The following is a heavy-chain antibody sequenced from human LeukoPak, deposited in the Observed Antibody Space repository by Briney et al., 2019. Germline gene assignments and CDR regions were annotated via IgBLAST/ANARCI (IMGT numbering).Heavy chain of an antibody. Sequence: SETLSLTCTVFGGSISSRSYYWGWIRQSPGKGLEWIGTIYYSGTTYYNPSLKSRVTISVDTSKNQFSLKLSSVTAADTAVYYCARLSLSGSSGYYVDYWGQGTLVTVSS. CDR3: ARLSLSGSSGYYVDY. J-gene: IGHJ4*02. CDR1: GGSISSRSYY. D-gene: IGHD3-22*01. V-gene: IGHV4-39*01. CDR2: IYYSGTT.